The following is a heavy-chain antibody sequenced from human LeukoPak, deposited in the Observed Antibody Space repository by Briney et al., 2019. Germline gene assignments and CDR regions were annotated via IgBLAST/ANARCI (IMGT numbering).Heavy chain of an antibody. Sequence: GRSLRLSCAASGFTFSSYSMNWVRQDPGRGLGWVSSISSSSSYIYYADSVKGRFTISRDNAKNSLYLQMNSLRAEDTAVYYCARGPTASFDYWGQGTLVTVSS. D-gene: IGHD5-18*01. CDR3: ARGPTASFDY. CDR1: GFTFSSYS. V-gene: IGHV3-21*01. J-gene: IGHJ4*02. CDR2: ISSSSSYI.